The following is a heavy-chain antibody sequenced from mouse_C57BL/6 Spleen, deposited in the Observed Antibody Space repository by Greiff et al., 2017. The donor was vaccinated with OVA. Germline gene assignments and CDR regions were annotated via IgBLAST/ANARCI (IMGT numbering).Heavy chain of an antibody. D-gene: IGHD1-1*01. CDR3: ARSLYYGSSYWYFDV. CDR2: IDPNSGGT. V-gene: IGHV1-72*01. CDR1: GYTFTSYW. Sequence: VQLQQPGAELVKPGASVKLSCKASGYTFTSYWMHWVKQRPGRGLEWIGRIDPNSGGTKYNEKFKSKATLTVDKPSSTAYMQLSSLTSEDSAVYYCARSLYYGSSYWYFDVWGTGTTVTVSS. J-gene: IGHJ1*03.